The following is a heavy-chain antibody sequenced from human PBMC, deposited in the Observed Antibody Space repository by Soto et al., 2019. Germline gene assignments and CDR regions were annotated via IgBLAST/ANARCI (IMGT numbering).Heavy chain of an antibody. D-gene: IGHD5-18*01. CDR3: AQERYSYGRYFDF. V-gene: IGHV3-30*04. CDR1: EFSLLSYS. Sequence: PGGSLRLSCAAFEFSLLSYSMYWVRQTPGKGLDWVAFISSDGKKKHYAESVEGRFTISRDSSKNTVSLQMSSLRTADTAIYYCAQERYSYGRYFDFWGHGTPVTVSS. J-gene: IGHJ4*03. CDR2: ISSDGKKK.